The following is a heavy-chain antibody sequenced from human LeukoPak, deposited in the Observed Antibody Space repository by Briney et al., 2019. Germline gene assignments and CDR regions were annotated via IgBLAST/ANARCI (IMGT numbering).Heavy chain of an antibody. CDR1: GGSFSGYY. J-gene: IGHJ4*02. V-gene: IGHV4-34*01. D-gene: IGHD3-3*01. CDR3: ASRKYYDFWARDYFDY. CDR2: INHSGST. Sequence: SETLSLTCAVYGGSFSGYYWSWIRQPPGKGLEWIGEINHSGSTNYNPSLKRRVTISVDTSKNQFSLKLSSVTAADTAVYYCASRKYYDFWARDYFDYWGQGTLVTVSS.